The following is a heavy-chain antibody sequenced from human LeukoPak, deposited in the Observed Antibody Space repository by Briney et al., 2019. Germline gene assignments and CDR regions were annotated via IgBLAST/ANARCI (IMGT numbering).Heavy chain of an antibody. CDR2: ISGSGGST. J-gene: IGHJ3*02. V-gene: IGHV3-23*01. Sequence: PGGSLRLSCAASGFTFSSYAMSWVRQAPGKGLEWVSAISGSGGSTYYADSVKGRFTISRDNSKNTLYLQMNSLRAEDTAVYYCAKELNYYDSSGYGAFDIWGQGTMVTVSS. D-gene: IGHD3-22*01. CDR1: GFTFSSYA. CDR3: AKELNYYDSSGYGAFDI.